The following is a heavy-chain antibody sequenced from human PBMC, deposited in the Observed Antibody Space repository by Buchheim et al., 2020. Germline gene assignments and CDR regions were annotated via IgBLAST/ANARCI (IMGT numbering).Heavy chain of an antibody. CDR3: GGSSDY. D-gene: IGHD6-19*01. CDR1: GFNFSNYA. V-gene: IGHV3-33*01. J-gene: IGHJ4*02. CDR2: IWYDGTNR. Sequence: QVQLVESGGGVVQPGRSLRLSCAASGFNFSNYAMHWVRQAPGKGLEWVAVIWYDGTNRYYADSVKGRFTISRDNSKSRLYLQVNGLRDEDTAVYYCGGSSDYWGQGTL.